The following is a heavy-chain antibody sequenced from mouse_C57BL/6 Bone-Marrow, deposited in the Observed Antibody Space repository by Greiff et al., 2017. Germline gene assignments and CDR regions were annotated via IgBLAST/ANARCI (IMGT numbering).Heavy chain of an antibody. D-gene: IGHD2-4*01. V-gene: IGHV1-47*01. CDR2: FHPYNDDT. CDR1: GYTFTTYP. J-gene: IGHJ3*01. CDR3: ARHYDYDPAWFAY. Sequence: VQLQQSGAELVKPGASVKMSCKASGYTFTTYPIEWMKQNHGKSLEWIGNFHPYNDDTKYNEKFKGKATLTVEKSSSTVYLELSRLTSDDPAVYYCARHYDYDPAWFAYWGQGTLVTVSA.